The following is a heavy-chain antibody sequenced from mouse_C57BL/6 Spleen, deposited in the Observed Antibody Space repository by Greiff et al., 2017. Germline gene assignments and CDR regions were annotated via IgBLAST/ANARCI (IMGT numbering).Heavy chain of an antibody. J-gene: IGHJ1*03. CDR3: DRSPYGSSPSQWYFDG. Sequence: VQLVESGPGLVQPSQSLSITCTVSGFSLTSYGVHWVRQSPGKGLEWLGVIWSGGSTDYNAAFISRLSISKDNSKSHVFFQMNSLQADDPAIYYCDRSPYGSSPSQWYFDGWGTGTTVTVSS. V-gene: IGHV2-2*01. CDR2: IWSGGST. CDR1: GFSLTSYG. D-gene: IGHD1-1*02.